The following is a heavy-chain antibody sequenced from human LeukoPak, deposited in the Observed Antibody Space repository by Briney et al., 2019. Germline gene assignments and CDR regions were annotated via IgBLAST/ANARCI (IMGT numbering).Heavy chain of an antibody. CDR1: GFTFSSYA. J-gene: IGHJ6*02. CDR3: ARDIFGYYGMDV. D-gene: IGHD3-9*01. V-gene: IGHV3-30-3*01. CDR2: ISYDGSNK. Sequence: GRSLRLSCAASGFTFSSYAMHWVRQAPGKGLEWVAVISYDGSNKYYADSVKGRFTISRDNSKNTLYLQMNSLRAEDTAVYYCARDIFGYYGMDVWGQGTTVTVSS.